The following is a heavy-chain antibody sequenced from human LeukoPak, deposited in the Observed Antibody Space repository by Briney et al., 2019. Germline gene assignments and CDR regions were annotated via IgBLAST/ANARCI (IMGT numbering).Heavy chain of an antibody. Sequence: GGSLRLSCTASGFTFGDYAMSWFRQAPGKGLEWVGFIRSKAYGGTTEYAASVKGRFTISRDDSKSIAYLQMNSLKTEDTAVYYCTRGSMIVVVKGFDPWGQGTLVTVSS. V-gene: IGHV3-49*03. D-gene: IGHD3-22*01. CDR1: GFTFGDYA. CDR3: TRGSMIVVVKGFDP. J-gene: IGHJ5*02. CDR2: IRSKAYGGTT.